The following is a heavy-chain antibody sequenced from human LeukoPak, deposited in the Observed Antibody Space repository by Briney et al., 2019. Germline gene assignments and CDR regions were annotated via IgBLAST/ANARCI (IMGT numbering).Heavy chain of an antibody. V-gene: IGHV3-73*01. CDR2: IRSKANSYAT. CDR3: TRIGYSYGPAFFDY. CDR1: GFTFSGSA. Sequence: PGGSLRLSCAASGFTFSGSAMHWVRQASGKGLEWVGRIRSKANSYATAYAASVKGRFTISRDDSKNTAYLQMNSLKTEDTAVYYCTRIGYSYGPAFFDYWGQGTLVTVSS. D-gene: IGHD5-18*01. J-gene: IGHJ4*02.